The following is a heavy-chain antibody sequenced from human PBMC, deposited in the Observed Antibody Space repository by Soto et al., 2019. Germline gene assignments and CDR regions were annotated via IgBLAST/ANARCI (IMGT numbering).Heavy chain of an antibody. V-gene: IGHV4-59*01. CDR1: CGSISSYY. CDR2: IYDSGST. D-gene: IGHD3-9*01. CDR3: ARVTWFYGMDV. Sequence: SETLSLTCTVSCGSISSYYWSCIRQPPGKGLEWIGYIYDSGSTNSNPSLKSRVTISVDTSKNLFSLKLSSVTAADTAAYYCARVTWFYGMDVWGQGTTVTVSS. J-gene: IGHJ6*02.